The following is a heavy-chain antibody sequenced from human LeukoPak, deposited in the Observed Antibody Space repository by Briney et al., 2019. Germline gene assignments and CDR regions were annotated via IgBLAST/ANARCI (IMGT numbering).Heavy chain of an antibody. CDR2: IKQDGSQK. V-gene: IGHV3-7*01. Sequence: GGSLRLSCAASGFTFSSYWMSWVRQAPGKGLEWVANIKQDGSQKYYVDSVKGRFSISRDNAKNSLYLQMNSLRAEDTAVYYCARDGGDYGWIYFDYWGQGTLVTVSS. D-gene: IGHD4-17*01. CDR1: GFTFSSYW. CDR3: ARDGGDYGWIYFDY. J-gene: IGHJ4*02.